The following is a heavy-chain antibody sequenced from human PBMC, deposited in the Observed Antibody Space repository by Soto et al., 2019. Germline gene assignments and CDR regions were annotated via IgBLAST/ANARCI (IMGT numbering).Heavy chain of an antibody. J-gene: IGHJ5*02. CDR1: GGSISSYY. Sequence: PSETLSLTCTVSGGSISSYYWSWIRQPPGKGLEWIGYIYYSGSTNYNPSLKSRVTISVDTSKNQFSLKLSSVTAADTAVHYCARVITMVRGVIIGWFDPWGQGTLVTVSS. D-gene: IGHD3-10*01. V-gene: IGHV4-59*01. CDR3: ARVITMVRGVIIGWFDP. CDR2: IYYSGST.